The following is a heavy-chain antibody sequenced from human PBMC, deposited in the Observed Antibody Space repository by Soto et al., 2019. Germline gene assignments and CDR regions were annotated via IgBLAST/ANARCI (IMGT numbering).Heavy chain of an antibody. J-gene: IGHJ6*02. CDR3: ARTPVDTAPPKSYGMDV. CDR2: TIPIFDTA. V-gene: IGHV1-69*06. Sequence: QVQLVQSGAEVKKPGSSVKVSCKTSGGTFSSYGINWVRQAPGQGLEWMGGTIPIFDTANYAQKFQGRVTITADKSTSTAYMEVSSLRSEDTAVYYCARTPVDTAPPKSYGMDVWGQGTTVTVSS. D-gene: IGHD5-18*01. CDR1: GGTFSSYG.